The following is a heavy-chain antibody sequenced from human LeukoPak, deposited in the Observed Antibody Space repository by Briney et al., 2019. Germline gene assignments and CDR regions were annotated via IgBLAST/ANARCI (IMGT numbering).Heavy chain of an antibody. J-gene: IGHJ4*02. CDR3: ARESYGSGSYYNSGNFDY. V-gene: IGHV3-21*01. CDR1: GFTFSSYS. D-gene: IGHD3-10*01. Sequence: GGSLRLSCAASGFTFSSYSMNWVRQAPGKGLEWVSSISSSSYIYYADSVKGRFTISRDNAKNSLYLQMNSLRAEDTAVYYCARESYGSGSYYNSGNFDYWGQGTLVTVSS. CDR2: ISSSSYI.